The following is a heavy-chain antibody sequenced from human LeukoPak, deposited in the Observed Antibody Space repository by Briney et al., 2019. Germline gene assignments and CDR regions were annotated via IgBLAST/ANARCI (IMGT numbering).Heavy chain of an antibody. CDR3: AKDGIGDSDSDY. J-gene: IGHJ4*02. V-gene: IGHV3-23*01. CDR1: GFSFSSYA. CDR2: ISGSGDSK. D-gene: IGHD3-16*01. Sequence: GGSLRLSCAASGFSFSSYAMSWVRQAPGKRLEWVSAISGSGDSKLYADPVKGRLTISRDNSKNTLYLQMNSLRAEDTAVYYCAKDGIGDSDSDYWGQGTLVTVSS.